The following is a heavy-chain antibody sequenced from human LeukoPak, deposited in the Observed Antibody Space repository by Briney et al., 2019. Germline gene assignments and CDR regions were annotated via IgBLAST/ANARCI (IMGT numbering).Heavy chain of an antibody. Sequence: SETLSLTCTVSGGSISSYYWSWIRQPPGKGLEWIGYIYYSGSTNYNPSLKSRVTISVDTSKNQFSLKLSSVTAADTAVYYCATIQRDHAFDIWGQGTMVTVSS. CDR2: IYYSGST. D-gene: IGHD6-25*01. CDR3: ATIQRDHAFDI. J-gene: IGHJ3*02. CDR1: GGSISSYY. V-gene: IGHV4-59*12.